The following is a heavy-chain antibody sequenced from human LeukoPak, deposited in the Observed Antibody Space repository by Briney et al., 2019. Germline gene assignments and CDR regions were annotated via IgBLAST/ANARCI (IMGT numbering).Heavy chain of an antibody. J-gene: IGHJ6*02. CDR2: IYYSGST. Sequence: SETLSLTCTVSGGSISSSSYYWGWIRQPPGKGLEWIGSIYYSGSTYYNPSLKSRVTISVDTSKNQFSLKLSSVTAADTAVYYCAAPYYYGSGSYREYGMDVWGQGTTVTASS. V-gene: IGHV4-39*01. D-gene: IGHD3-10*01. CDR3: AAPYYYGSGSYREYGMDV. CDR1: GGSISSSSYY.